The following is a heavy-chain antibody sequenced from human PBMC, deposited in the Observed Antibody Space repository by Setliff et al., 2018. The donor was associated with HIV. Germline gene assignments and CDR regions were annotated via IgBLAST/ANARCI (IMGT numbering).Heavy chain of an antibody. V-gene: IGHV3-7*01. CDR3: AYYSSGSFYLGYYYYHGMDV. CDR2: IKQDGSEK. J-gene: IGHJ6*02. CDR1: GFTFSSAW. Sequence: GGSLRLSCAASGFTFSSAWMGWVRQAPGKGLEWVANIKQDGSEKYYVDSVKGRFTISRDNAKKSLNLQMISLRAEDTAVYYRAYYSSGSFYLGYYYYHGMDVWGQGTTVTVS. D-gene: IGHD3-10*01.